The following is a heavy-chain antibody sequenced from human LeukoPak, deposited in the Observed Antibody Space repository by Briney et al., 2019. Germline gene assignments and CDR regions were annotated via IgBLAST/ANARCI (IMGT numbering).Heavy chain of an antibody. CDR1: GFTFSSYA. CDR3: AKEVEMATISGGLNY. Sequence: GGSLRLSCAASGFTFSSYAMSWVRQAPGKGLEWVSAISGSGGSTYYADSVKGRFTISRDNSKNTLYLQMNSLRAEDTAVHYCAKEVEMATISGGLNYWGQGTLVTVSS. CDR2: ISGSGGST. D-gene: IGHD5-24*01. V-gene: IGHV3-23*01. J-gene: IGHJ4*02.